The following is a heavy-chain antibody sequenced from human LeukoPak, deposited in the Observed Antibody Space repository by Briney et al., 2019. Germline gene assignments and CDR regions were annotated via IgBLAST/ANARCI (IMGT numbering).Heavy chain of an antibody. CDR1: GGSISSSRYY. Sequence: SETLSLTCTVSGGSISSSRYYWGWIRQPPGKGLEWIGSIYYSGRTYYNPSLKSRLTISVDKSKNQFSLKLRSVTAADTAVYYCARLPGYGGNIDYWGQGTLVTVSS. D-gene: IGHD4-23*01. CDR3: ARLPGYGGNIDY. V-gene: IGHV4-39*01. CDR2: IYYSGRT. J-gene: IGHJ4*02.